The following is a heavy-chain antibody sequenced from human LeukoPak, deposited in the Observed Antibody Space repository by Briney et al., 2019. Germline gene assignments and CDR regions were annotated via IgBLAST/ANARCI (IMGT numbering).Heavy chain of an antibody. CDR1: RFTFSSYG. CDR3: AKVRCSNGVGYYCSYIDV. J-gene: IGHJ6*03. Sequence: GGSLRLSCSASRFTFSSYGMHWVRQAPGKGLEWVAYIQYGGSNEQYADSVKGRFSSSRDSYKSILYLQMNSLRAEDTAVYYCAKVRCSNGVGYYCSYIDVWGKGTTVTIS. D-gene: IGHD2-8*01. CDR2: IQYGGSNE. V-gene: IGHV3-30*02.